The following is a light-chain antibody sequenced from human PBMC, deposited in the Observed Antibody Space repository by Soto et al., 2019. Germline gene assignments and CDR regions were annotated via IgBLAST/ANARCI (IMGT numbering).Light chain of an antibody. CDR2: AAS. CDR1: QSISSY. Sequence: IQMTQTPASLSASVGDRVTITCGASQSISSYLNLYQQKPGKAPKLLIYAASSLQSGVPSRFSGSGSGTDFTLTISSLQPEDFATYYCQQSYSTPITVGQGTRLEI. CDR3: QQSYSTPIT. V-gene: IGKV1-39*01. J-gene: IGKJ5*01.